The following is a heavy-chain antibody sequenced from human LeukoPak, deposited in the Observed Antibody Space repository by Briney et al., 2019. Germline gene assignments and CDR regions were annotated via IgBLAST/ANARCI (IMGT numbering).Heavy chain of an antibody. CDR1: GFTFSGSA. CDR2: IRSKANSYAT. Sequence: GGSLRLSCAASGFTFSGSAMHWVRQASGKGLEWVGRIRSKANSYATAYAASVKGRFTISRDDSKNTAYLQMNSLKTEGTAVYYCTRPMATTGDYYYYYMDVWGKGTTVTVSS. CDR3: TRPMATTGDYYYYYMDV. D-gene: IGHD5-24*01. V-gene: IGHV3-73*01. J-gene: IGHJ6*03.